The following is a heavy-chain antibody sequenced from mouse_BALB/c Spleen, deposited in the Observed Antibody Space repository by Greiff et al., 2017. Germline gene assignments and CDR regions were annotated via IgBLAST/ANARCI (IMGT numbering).Heavy chain of an antibody. CDR1: GYSITSDYA. CDR3: ARFDYGYDGFAY. CDR2: ISYSGST. Sequence: DVKLQESGPGLVKPSQSLSLTCTVTGYSITSDYAWNWIRQFPGNKLEWMGYISYSGSTSYNPSLKSRISITRDTSKNQFFLQLNSVTTEDTATYYCARFDYGYDGFAYWGQGTLVTVSA. D-gene: IGHD2-2*01. J-gene: IGHJ3*01. V-gene: IGHV3-2*02.